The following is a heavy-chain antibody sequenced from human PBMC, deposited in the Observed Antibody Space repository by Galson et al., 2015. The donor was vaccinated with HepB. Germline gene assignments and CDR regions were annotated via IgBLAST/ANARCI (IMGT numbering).Heavy chain of an antibody. Sequence: CAISGDSVSSNTATWNWIRQSPSRGLEWLGRTFYKSTWYNDYAISVKSRITINPDISKNQFSLQLTSVTPEDTAVYFCARERDSSWPLHFDYWGQGTLVTVSS. D-gene: IGHD6-13*01. CDR1: GDSVSSNTAT. V-gene: IGHV6-1*01. CDR3: ARERDSSWPLHFDY. J-gene: IGHJ4*02. CDR2: TFYKSTWYN.